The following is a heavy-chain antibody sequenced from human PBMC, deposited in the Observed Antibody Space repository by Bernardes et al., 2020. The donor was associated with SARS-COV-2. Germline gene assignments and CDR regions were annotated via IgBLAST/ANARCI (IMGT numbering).Heavy chain of an antibody. Sequence: GGVLRLSCAASEFPFSSSGLHLVRPAPGKGGGWGGVFWDDGNNKYYADSVKGRFTISRDNSKNTLYLQMNSLRAEDTAVYYCARSGTKYCSSTSCYGSFDYWGQGTLVTVSS. D-gene: IGHD2-2*01. CDR2: FWDDGNNK. J-gene: IGHJ4*02. V-gene: IGHV3-33*01. CDR3: ARSGTKYCSSTSCYGSFDY. CDR1: EFPFSSSG.